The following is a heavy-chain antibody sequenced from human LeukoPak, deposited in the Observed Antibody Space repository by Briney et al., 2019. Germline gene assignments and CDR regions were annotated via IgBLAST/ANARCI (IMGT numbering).Heavy chain of an antibody. V-gene: IGHV4-39*07. CDR3: ARDQEYSYGDYFES. CDR1: GGSISSSSSY. J-gene: IGHJ4*02. Sequence: SETLSLTCTVSGGSISSSSSYWGWIRQPPGKGLEWLGTLYYSGSTHYNPSLKSRVTISGDTSKNQFSLKLSSVTAADTAVYYCARDQEYSYGDYFESWGQGTLVTVSS. D-gene: IGHD5-18*01. CDR2: LYYSGST.